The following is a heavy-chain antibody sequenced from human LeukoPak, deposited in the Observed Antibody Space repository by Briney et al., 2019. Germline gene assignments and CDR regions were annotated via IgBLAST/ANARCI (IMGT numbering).Heavy chain of an antibody. D-gene: IGHD5-18*01. CDR2: ISGSGGGT. CDR3: ARVSGTIQIWPQPFGDGMDV. CDR1: GFTFNTYV. V-gene: IGHV3-23*01. Sequence: GGSLRLSCAVSGFTFNTYVMSWVRQAPGKGLEWVSAISGSGGGTYYVASVKGRFTISRDNSKNTLYLQMNSLRAEDTAVYYCARVSGTIQIWPQPFGDGMDVWGQGTTVTVSS. J-gene: IGHJ6*02.